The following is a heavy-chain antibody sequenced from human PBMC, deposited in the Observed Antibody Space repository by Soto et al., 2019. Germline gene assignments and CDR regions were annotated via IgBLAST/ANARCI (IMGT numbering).Heavy chain of an antibody. CDR1: GFSFSDYA. Sequence: GESLKISCAASGFSFSDYAMTWVRQAPGKGLEWVSVISESGGSTHYADSVRGRFTISRDNSENTLYLRMNSLRDDDTAVYFCAKRSPHSTGWYSPIFDYWGQGSLVTVSS. D-gene: IGHD2-2*01. CDR2: ISESGGST. J-gene: IGHJ4*02. V-gene: IGHV3-23*01. CDR3: AKRSPHSTGWYSPIFDY.